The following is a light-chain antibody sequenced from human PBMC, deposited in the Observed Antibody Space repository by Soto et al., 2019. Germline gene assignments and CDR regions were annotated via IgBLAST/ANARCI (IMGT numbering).Light chain of an antibody. V-gene: IGKV3-15*01. Sequence: EIVMTQSPATLSVSPGERATLSCRASQSVSGNLAWYQQRPGQAPRLLIYGASTRATGIPARFSGSGSGTEFTLTISSLQSEDFAVYYCQQYNNCPPLTFGGGTKVEIK. CDR1: QSVSGN. CDR3: QQYNNCPPLT. CDR2: GAS. J-gene: IGKJ4*01.